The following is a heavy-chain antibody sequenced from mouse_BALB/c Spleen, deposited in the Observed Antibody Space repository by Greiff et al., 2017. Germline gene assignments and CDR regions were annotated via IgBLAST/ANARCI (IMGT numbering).Heavy chain of an antibody. CDR1: GFSLTSYG. CDR3: ARDIILRYRYDMDY. Sequence: VHLVESGPGLVAPSQSLSITCTVSGFSLTSYGVHWVRQPPGKGLEWLGVIWAGGSTNYNSALMSRLSISKDNSKSQVFLKMNSLQTDDTAMYYCARDIILRYRYDMDYWGQGTSVTVSS. J-gene: IGHJ4*01. D-gene: IGHD1-1*01. CDR2: IWAGGST. V-gene: IGHV2-9*02.